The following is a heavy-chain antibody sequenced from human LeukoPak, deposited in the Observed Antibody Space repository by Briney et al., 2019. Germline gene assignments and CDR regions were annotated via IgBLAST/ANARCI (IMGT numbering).Heavy chain of an antibody. V-gene: IGHV4-34*01. CDR2: INHSGST. Sequence: SETLSLTCAVYGGSFSGYYWSWIRQPPGKGLEWIGEINHSGSTNYNPSLKSRVTISVDTSKNQFSLKLSSVTAADTAVYYCARSFLSSWYSRWYFQHWGQGTLVTVSS. D-gene: IGHD6-13*01. CDR3: ARSFLSSWYSRWYFQH. J-gene: IGHJ1*01. CDR1: GGSFSGYY.